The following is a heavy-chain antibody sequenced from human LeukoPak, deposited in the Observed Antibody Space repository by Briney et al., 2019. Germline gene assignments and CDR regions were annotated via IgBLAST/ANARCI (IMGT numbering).Heavy chain of an antibody. CDR2: IIPILGTA. D-gene: IGHD3-22*01. J-gene: IGHJ4*02. CDR3: ARTALRGNYDSSGYYYGNIDY. V-gene: IGHV1-69*05. CDR1: GYTLTIYG. Sequence: SVKVSCKDSGYTLTIYGISWVRQAPGQGVEWMGGIIPILGTANYAKKCQGRVTITTDESTSTAYMELSSQRSEDTAVYYCARTALRGNYDSSGYYYGNIDYWGQGTLVTVAT.